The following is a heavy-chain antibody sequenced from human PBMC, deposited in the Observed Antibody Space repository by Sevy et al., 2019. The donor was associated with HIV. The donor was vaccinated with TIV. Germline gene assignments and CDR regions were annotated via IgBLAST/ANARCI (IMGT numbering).Heavy chain of an antibody. J-gene: IGHJ6*02. CDR1: GFTFSSYS. CDR2: ISSSSSTI. V-gene: IGHV3-48*01. D-gene: IGHD3-22*01. CDR3: ARDPTDDSGYSQGMDA. Sequence: GGSLRLSCAASGFTFSSYSMNWVRQAPGKGLEWVSYISSSSSTIYYADSVKGRFTISRDNAKNSVYLRMNSLRAEDTALYFCARDPTDDSGYSQGMDAWGQGTTVTVSS.